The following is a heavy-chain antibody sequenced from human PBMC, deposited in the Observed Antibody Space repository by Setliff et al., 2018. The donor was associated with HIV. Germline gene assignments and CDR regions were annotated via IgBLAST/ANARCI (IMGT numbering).Heavy chain of an antibody. CDR1: GFMFGVDW. CDR3: TKDHLSGWASDC. CDR2: VTPDGGDK. V-gene: IGHV3-7*01. Sequence: GGSLRLSCAASGFMFGVDWMSWVRQTPGKGLEWVASVTPDGGDKYYVDSVKGRFTISRDNAKNSVYLQMNSLRVEDTAMYYCTKDHLSGWASDCWGQGTLVTVSS. D-gene: IGHD6-19*01. J-gene: IGHJ4*02.